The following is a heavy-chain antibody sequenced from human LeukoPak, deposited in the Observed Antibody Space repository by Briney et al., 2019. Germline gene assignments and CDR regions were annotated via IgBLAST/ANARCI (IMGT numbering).Heavy chain of an antibody. V-gene: IGHV4-59*01. D-gene: IGHD2-21*01. CDR3: ASYSSGWFDP. J-gene: IGHJ5*02. CDR2: IYYTGTT. CDR1: GAFISSYY. Sequence: SETLSLTCTVSGAFISSYYWSWIRQPPGKGLEWIGYIYYTGTTKFNPSLRSRLTISLDTSNNQFSLKLNSVTAADTAVYFCASYSSGWFDPLGQGTLVTVSS.